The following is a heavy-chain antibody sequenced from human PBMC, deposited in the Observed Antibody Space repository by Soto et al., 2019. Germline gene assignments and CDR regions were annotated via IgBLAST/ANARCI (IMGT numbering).Heavy chain of an antibody. J-gene: IGHJ4*02. CDR2: IYHSGST. Sequence: SETLSLTCSVSRGSINRCCSVWNWIRQSPGKGLEWIASIYHSGSTYYNPSLKSRVSISVDRPENQFSLKLSSVAAADTAVYYCARDSYDYDSSGIFDYWGQGTLVTVS. D-gene: IGHD3-22*01. V-gene: IGHV4-30-2*06. CDR1: RGSINRCCSV. CDR3: ARDSYDYDSSGIFDY.